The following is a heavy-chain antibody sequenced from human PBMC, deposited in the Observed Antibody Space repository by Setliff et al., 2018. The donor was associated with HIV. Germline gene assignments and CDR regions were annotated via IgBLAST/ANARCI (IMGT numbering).Heavy chain of an antibody. CDR1: GDSITNSMHY. J-gene: IGHJ4*02. V-gene: IGHV4-39*07. CDR3: VTSSSWSSRLNF. D-gene: IGHD2-2*01. Sequence: SETLSLTCTVSGDSITNSMHYWSWIRQPPGQGLEWIGETSHSGKTNYNPSLKSRVTISVDTSKNQFSQKLTSVTAADTAVYYCVTSSSWSSRLNFWGPGMLVTVSS. CDR2: TSHSGKT.